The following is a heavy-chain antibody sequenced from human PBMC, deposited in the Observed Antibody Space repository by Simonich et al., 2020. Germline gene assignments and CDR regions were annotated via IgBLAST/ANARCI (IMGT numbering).Heavy chain of an antibody. Sequence: QVQLVQSGAEVKKPGASVKVSCKASGYTFTGYYMHWVRQAPGQGLEWMGWINPSSGGTNYAQKFKGRVTMTRDTSISTAYMELSRLRSDDTAVYYCARGRLTGDKGAFDIWGQGTMVTVSS. J-gene: IGHJ3*02. CDR1: GYTFTGYY. CDR3: ARGRLTGDKGAFDI. D-gene: IGHD7-27*01. CDR2: INPSSGGT. V-gene: IGHV1-2*02.